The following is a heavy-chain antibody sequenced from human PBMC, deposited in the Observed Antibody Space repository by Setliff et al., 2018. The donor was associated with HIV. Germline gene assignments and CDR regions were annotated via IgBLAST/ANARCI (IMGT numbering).Heavy chain of an antibody. Sequence: ASVKVSCKASGYTFTSYDIHWVRQATGQGLEWMGWISGYNGNTKYAQNMQGRVTMTTDTSTTTAYMELRSLRSDDTAVYYCARGVWELPPYYMDVWGKGTTVTVSS. CDR3: ARGVWELPPYYMDV. J-gene: IGHJ6*03. CDR2: ISGYNGNT. D-gene: IGHD1-26*01. V-gene: IGHV1-18*01. CDR1: GYTFTSYD.